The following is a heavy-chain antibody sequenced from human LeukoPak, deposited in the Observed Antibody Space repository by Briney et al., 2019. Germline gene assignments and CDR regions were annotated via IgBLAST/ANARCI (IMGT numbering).Heavy chain of an antibody. CDR2: INPSGGST. J-gene: IGHJ5*02. Sequence: ASVKVSCKASGGTFSSYAISWVRQAPGQGLEWMGIINPSGGSTSYAQKFQGRVTMTRDTSTSTVYMELSSLRSEDTAVYYCARGAPRITIFGGSWFDPWGQGTLVTVSS. D-gene: IGHD3-3*01. CDR3: ARGAPRITIFGGSWFDP. V-gene: IGHV1-46*01. CDR1: GGTFSSYA.